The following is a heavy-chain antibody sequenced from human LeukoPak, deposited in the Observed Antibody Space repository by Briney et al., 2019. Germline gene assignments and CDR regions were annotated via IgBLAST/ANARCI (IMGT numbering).Heavy chain of an antibody. Sequence: PSETLSLTCTVSGGSISSQYWSLIRQPPGKGLEWIGYIYYSGITKYSPSLKSRVTISVDTSKNQFSLRLTSVTAADTAVYYCARTSYHYNSGDYGWYFDYWGQGTLVTVSP. CDR3: ARTSYHYNSGDYGWYFDY. J-gene: IGHJ4*02. D-gene: IGHD3-10*01. CDR2: IYYSGIT. V-gene: IGHV4-59*11. CDR1: GGSISSQY.